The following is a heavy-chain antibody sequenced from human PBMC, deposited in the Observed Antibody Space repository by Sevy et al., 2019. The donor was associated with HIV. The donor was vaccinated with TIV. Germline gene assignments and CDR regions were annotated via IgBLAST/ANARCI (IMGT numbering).Heavy chain of an antibody. CDR3: AKSYDYYYGMDV. CDR2: ISYDGSNK. V-gene: IGHV3-30*18. D-gene: IGHD2-8*01. Sequence: GGSLRLSCAASGFTFSSYGMHWVRQAPGKGLEWVAVISYDGSNKYYADSVKGRFTISRDNSKNTLYLQMNSLRAEDTAVYYCAKSYDYYYGMDVWGQGTTVTVSS. CDR1: GFTFSSYG. J-gene: IGHJ6*02.